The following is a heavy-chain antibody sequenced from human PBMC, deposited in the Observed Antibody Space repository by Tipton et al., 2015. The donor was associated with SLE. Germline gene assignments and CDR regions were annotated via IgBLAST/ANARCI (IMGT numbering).Heavy chain of an antibody. CDR1: GGSFSGYY. Sequence: TLSLTCAVYGGSFSGYYWSWIRQPPGKGLEWIGEINHSGSTNYNPSLKSRVTISVDTSKNQFSLKLSSVTAADTAVYYCARVVCIAAACHPLRAFEISGEGAMFSASS. CDR3: ARVVCIAAACHPLRAFEI. CDR2: INHSGST. V-gene: IGHV4-34*01. D-gene: IGHD6-13*01. J-gene: IGHJ3*02.